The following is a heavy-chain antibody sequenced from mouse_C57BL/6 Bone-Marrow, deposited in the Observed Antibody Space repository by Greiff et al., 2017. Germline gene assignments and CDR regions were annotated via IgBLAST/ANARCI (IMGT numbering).Heavy chain of an antibody. V-gene: IGHV1-64*01. CDR3: ATDYYYGLEGFAY. CDR1: GYTFTSYW. CDR2: IHPNSGST. J-gene: IGHJ3*01. D-gene: IGHD1-1*01. Sequence: VKLKQPGAELVKPGASVKLSCKASGYTFTSYWMHWVKQRPGQGLEWIGMIHPNSGSTNYNEKFKSKATLTVDKSSSTAYMQLSSLTSEDSAVYYCATDYYYGLEGFAYWGQGTLVTVSA.